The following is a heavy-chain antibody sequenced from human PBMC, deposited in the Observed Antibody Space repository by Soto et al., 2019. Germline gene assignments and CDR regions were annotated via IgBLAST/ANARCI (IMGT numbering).Heavy chain of an antibody. CDR3: ARVKDIALLMDEFDP. CDR2: INPGGGTT. Sequence: QVQLVQSGAEVRKPGAPVRLSCKASGYSFTSYHIHWVRQAPGQGLEWMGIINPGGGTTSYAQKFQGRVTMTRDTSARTVYMELSSLKSNDTAVYYCARVKDIALLMDEFDPWGQGTLVTVSS. J-gene: IGHJ5*02. V-gene: IGHV1-46*01. D-gene: IGHD2-8*01. CDR1: GYSFTSYH.